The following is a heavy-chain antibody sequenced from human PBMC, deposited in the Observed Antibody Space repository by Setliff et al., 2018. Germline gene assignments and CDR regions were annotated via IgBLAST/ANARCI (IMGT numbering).Heavy chain of an antibody. Sequence: ETLSLSCAASGFTFSSYWMSWVRQAPGKGLEGVSYISSSSSTIYYADSVKGRFTISRDNAKNSLFLQMDSLRDEDTAVYYCTGGAGWLITSWGQGTLVTVSS. CDR1: GFTFSSYW. J-gene: IGHJ5*02. CDR3: TGGAGWLITS. D-gene: IGHD3-16*01. V-gene: IGHV3-48*02. CDR2: ISSSSSTI.